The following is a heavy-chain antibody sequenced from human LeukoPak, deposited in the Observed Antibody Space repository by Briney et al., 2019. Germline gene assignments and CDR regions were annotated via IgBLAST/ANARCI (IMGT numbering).Heavy chain of an antibody. D-gene: IGHD2-2*02. CDR2: ISYDGSNK. J-gene: IGHJ1*01. CDR1: GFTFGSYA. Sequence: GGSLRLSCAASGFTFGSYAMHWVRQAPGKGLEWVAVISYDGSNKYYADSVKGRFTISRDNSKNTLCLQMNSLRAEDTAVYYCARDNLGYCSSTSCYKYFQHWGQGTLVTVSS. V-gene: IGHV3-30*01. CDR3: ARDNLGYCSSTSCYKYFQH.